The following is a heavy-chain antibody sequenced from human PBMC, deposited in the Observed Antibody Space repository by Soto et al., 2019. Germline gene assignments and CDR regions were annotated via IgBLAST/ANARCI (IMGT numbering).Heavy chain of an antibody. CDR1: GYIFINYY. CDR3: ARDLAAADY. Sequence: QVQLVQSGAEEKKPGASVKISCKTSGYIFINYYIHWVRQAPGQGLEWVALVNPMSGSTNDAQKLQGRVTVTSDTSTSTIYMELSSLISEDTAVYYCARDLAAADYWGQGTLVTVSS. J-gene: IGHJ4*02. V-gene: IGHV1-46*04. CDR2: VNPMSGST. D-gene: IGHD6-13*01.